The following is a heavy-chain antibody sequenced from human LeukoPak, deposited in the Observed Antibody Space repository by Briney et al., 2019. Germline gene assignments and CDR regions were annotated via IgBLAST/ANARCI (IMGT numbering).Heavy chain of an antibody. CDR3: AKDMGIH. V-gene: IGHV3-9*01. Sequence: GGSLRLSCATSGFTFDDYAMHWVRQAPGKGLEWVSGISWNSGSIGYADSVKGRFTISRDNAKNSLYLQMNSLRAEDTALYYCAKDMGIHWGQGTLVTVSS. CDR2: ISWNSGSI. CDR1: GFTFDDYA. J-gene: IGHJ4*02.